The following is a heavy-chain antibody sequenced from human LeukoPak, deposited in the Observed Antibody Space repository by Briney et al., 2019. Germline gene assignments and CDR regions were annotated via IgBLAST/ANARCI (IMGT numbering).Heavy chain of an antibody. V-gene: IGHV4-59*01. D-gene: IGHD1-1*01. CDR3: ARDHNWNDAGGFDY. Sequence: SETLSLTCTVSGGSISSYYWSWIRQPPGKGLEWIGHIYYSGSTNYNPSLKSRVTISVDTSKNQFSLKLSSVTAADTAVYYCARDHNWNDAGGFDYWGQGTLVTVSS. J-gene: IGHJ4*02. CDR1: GGSISSYY. CDR2: IYYSGST.